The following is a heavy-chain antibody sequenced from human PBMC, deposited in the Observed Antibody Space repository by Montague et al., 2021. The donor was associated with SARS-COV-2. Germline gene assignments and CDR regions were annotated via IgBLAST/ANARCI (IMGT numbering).Heavy chain of an antibody. V-gene: IGHV4-38-2*02. CDR2: IYHSGTT. CDR3: ARDRTFRDGYLDAFEI. D-gene: IGHD5-24*01. J-gene: IGHJ3*02. CDR1: GYSISSGYY. Sequence: SETLSLTCIVSGYSISSGYYWGWIRKFPGKGLEWIGSIYHSGTTYYNPSLKSRVTISVDTSKNQFSLKMYSVTAADTAQFYCARDRTFRDGYLDAFEIWGQGTMVTVSS.